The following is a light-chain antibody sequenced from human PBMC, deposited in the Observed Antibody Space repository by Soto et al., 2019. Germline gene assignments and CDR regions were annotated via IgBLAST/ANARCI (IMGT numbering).Light chain of an antibody. J-gene: IGKJ5*01. CDR3: QQYGSSPLIT. Sequence: EIVLTHSPGTLSLSPGQRATLSFRSSQRLSASDIAWYQQKPGQAPKFLIYGVSSRATGIPDRFSGSGSGTDFTLTISRLEPEDFAVYHCQQYGSSPLITFGQGTRLEIK. V-gene: IGKV3-20*01. CDR1: QRLSASD. CDR2: GVS.